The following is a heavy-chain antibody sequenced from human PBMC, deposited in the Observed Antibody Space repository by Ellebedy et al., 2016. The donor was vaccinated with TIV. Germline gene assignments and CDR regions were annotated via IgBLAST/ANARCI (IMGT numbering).Heavy chain of an antibody. V-gene: IGHV3-23*01. J-gene: IGHJ4*02. D-gene: IGHD3-22*01. CDR2: ISTTGSRT. CDR1: GVTFSSYA. CDR3: AKGRGGGSDSSAPRYYFDY. Sequence: PGGSLRLSCAASGVTFSSYAMSWVRQAPGKVLEWVLTISTTGSRTYYADSVEGRFIISRDNSKKTLYLQMNSLRAEDTAVYYCAKGRGGGSDSSAPRYYFDYWGLGTLVTVSS.